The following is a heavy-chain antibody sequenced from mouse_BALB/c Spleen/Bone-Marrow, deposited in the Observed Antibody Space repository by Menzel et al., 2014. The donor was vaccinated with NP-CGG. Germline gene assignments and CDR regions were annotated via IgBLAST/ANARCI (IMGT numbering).Heavy chain of an antibody. V-gene: IGHV14-3*02. Sequence: VQLQQSGAELVKPGASVKLSCTASGFNIKDTYMHWVKQRPEQGLEWIGRIDPANGNTKYDPKFQGKATITADTSSNTAYLQLISLTSEGTAVYYCAKYYYGNSLFAYWGQGTLVTVSA. J-gene: IGHJ3*01. CDR3: AKYYYGNSLFAY. D-gene: IGHD1-1*01. CDR2: IDPANGNT. CDR1: GFNIKDTY.